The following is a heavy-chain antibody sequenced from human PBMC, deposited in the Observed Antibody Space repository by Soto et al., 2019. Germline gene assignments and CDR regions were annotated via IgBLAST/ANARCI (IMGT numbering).Heavy chain of an antibody. CDR2: IWYDGSNK. CDR3: ARELDYGDYGYYYMDV. J-gene: IGHJ6*03. V-gene: IGHV3-33*01. Sequence: PGGSLRLSCAASGFTFSSYGMHWVRQAPGKGLEWVAVIWYDGSNKYYADSVKGRFTISRDNSKNTLYLQMNSLRAEDTAVYYCARELDYGDYGYYYMDVWGKGTTVTVSS. CDR1: GFTFSSYG. D-gene: IGHD4-17*01.